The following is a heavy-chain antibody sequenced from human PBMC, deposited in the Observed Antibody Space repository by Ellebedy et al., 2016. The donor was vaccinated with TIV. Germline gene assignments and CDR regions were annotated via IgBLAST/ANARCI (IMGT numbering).Heavy chain of an antibody. CDR2: FSYIGTT. CDR1: GASVSTTSYY. J-gene: IGHJ6*02. CDR3: ASDHTKWDGMDV. Sequence: MPSETLSLTCTVSGASVSTTSYYWAWFRQPPRQGLAWIGSFSYIGTTYYNPSLKSRVTISVDTSKNQFSLRLSSVTAADTAVYYCASDHTKWDGMDVWGQGTTVTVSS. V-gene: IGHV4-39*07. D-gene: IGHD1-26*01.